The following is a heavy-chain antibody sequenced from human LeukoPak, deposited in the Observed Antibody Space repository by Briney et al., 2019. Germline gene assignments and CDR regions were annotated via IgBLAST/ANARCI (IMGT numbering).Heavy chain of an antibody. Sequence: ASVKVSCKASGYTFTSYYMHWVRQAPGQGLEWMGIINPSGGSTSYAQKFQGRVTMTRDTSTSTVYMELSSLRSEDAAVYYCASLTVGATLFDYWGQGTLVTVST. J-gene: IGHJ4*02. D-gene: IGHD1-26*01. V-gene: IGHV1-46*01. CDR2: INPSGGST. CDR3: ASLTVGATLFDY. CDR1: GYTFTSYY.